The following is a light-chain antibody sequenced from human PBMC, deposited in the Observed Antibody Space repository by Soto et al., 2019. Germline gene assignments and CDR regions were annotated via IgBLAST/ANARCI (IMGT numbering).Light chain of an antibody. CDR3: QQYGSSGT. V-gene: IGKV3-20*01. CDR2: GAS. Sequence: LVFTQSPGTLSLSPGERATLSCRASQSVSNNYLAWYQQKPGQAPRLLIYGASNRATGIPDRFSGSGSGTDFTFTISRLEPEDFAVYYCQQYGSSGTFGQGTKVDI. CDR1: QSVSNNY. J-gene: IGKJ1*01.